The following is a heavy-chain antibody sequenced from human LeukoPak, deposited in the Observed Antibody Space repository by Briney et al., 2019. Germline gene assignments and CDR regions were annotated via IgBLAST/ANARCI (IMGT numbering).Heavy chain of an antibody. CDR3: ARALGVGYDDY. Sequence: SETLSLTCTVSGGSISSYYWSWIRQPPGQGLEWIGYIYYSGSTNYNPSLKRRVTISVDTSKNQFSLKLSSVTAADTAVYYCARALGVGYDDYWGQGTLVTVSS. CDR1: GGSISSYY. J-gene: IGHJ4*02. V-gene: IGHV4-59*01. D-gene: IGHD3-16*01. CDR2: IYYSGST.